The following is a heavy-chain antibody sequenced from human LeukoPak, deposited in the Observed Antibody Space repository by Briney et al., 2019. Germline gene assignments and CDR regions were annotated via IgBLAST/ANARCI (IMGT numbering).Heavy chain of an antibody. CDR1: GLTFSSYA. V-gene: IGHV3-30-3*01. J-gene: IGHJ4*02. CDR2: ISYDGSNK. CDR3: ARDHTTYYYDSSGYYPDY. D-gene: IGHD3-22*01. Sequence: GGSLRLSCAASGLTFSSYAMHWVRQAPGKGLEWVAVISYDGSNKYYADSVKGRFTISRDNSKNTLYLQRNSLRAEDTAVYYCARDHTTYYYDSSGYYPDYWGQGTLVTVSS.